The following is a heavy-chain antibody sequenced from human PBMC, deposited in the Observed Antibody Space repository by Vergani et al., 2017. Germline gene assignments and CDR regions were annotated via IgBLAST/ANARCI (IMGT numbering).Heavy chain of an antibody. CDR2: IKSDGSIT. J-gene: IGHJ5*01. CDR3: VRARCSGPCFMSNWFDS. Sequence: EVHLVESGGGLIHPGGSLRLSCEGSGFSFSGYWMHWVRHSPEKGLVWVSRIKSDGSITNYADSVKGRFTISRDNAKNTLHLEMHSLRGDDTAIYYCVRARCSGPCFMSNWFDSWGQGALVTVSS. V-gene: IGHV3-74*01. CDR1: GFSFSGYW. D-gene: IGHD5-12*01.